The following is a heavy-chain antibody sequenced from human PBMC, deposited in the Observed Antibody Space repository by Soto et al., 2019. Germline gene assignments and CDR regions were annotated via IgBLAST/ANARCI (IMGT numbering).Heavy chain of an antibody. J-gene: IGHJ6*02. V-gene: IGHV1-18*01. CDR1: VYTLTSYG. CDR2: ISPYNGNT. CDR3: ARGIGGWFGVAYYYGMDV. Sequence: GASVKVSCKASVYTLTSYGISWVRQAPGQGLEWMGWISPYNGNTNYAQKLQGRVTMTTDTSTSTAYMDLRSLRSDDTAVYYCARGIGGWFGVAYYYGMDVWGQGTTVTVSS. D-gene: IGHD3-10*01.